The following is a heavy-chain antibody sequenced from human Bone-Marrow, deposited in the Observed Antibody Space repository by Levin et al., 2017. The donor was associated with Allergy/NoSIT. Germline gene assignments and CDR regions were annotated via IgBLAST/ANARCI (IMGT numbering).Heavy chain of an antibody. CDR2: IYYSGST. D-gene: IGHD1-1*01. CDR3: ARERGNWKGFDYYYMDV. V-gene: IGHV4-31*03. CDR1: GGSISSGGYY. Sequence: SQTLSLTCTVSGGSISSGGYYWSWIRQHPGKGLEWIGYIYYSGSTYYNPSLKSRVTISVDTSKNQFSLKLSSVTAADTAVYYCARERGNWKGFDYYYMDVWGKGTTVTVSS. J-gene: IGHJ6*03.